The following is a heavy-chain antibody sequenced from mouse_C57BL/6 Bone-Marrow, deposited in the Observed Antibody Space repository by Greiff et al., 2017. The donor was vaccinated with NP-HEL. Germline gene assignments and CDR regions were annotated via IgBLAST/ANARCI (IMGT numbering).Heavy chain of an antibody. J-gene: IGHJ1*03. CDR1: GYTFTSYW. CDR3: ARDYYGSRGWDFDV. V-gene: IGHV1-72*01. Sequence: VQLQQPGADLVKPGASVKLSCKASGYTFTSYWMHWVKQRPGRGLEWIGRIDPNSGGTKFNEKFKTKATLTVDKPSSTAYMQLSSLTSEDSAVSFCARDYYGSRGWDFDVWCTGTTVTVSS. D-gene: IGHD1-1*01. CDR2: IDPNSGGT.